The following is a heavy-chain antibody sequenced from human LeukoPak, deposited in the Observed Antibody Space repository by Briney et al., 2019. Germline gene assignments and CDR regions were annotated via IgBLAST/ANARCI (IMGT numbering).Heavy chain of an antibody. V-gene: IGHV1-2*02. CDR3: ARDRGYCSGGSCSTPEYYMDV. CDR2: INPNSGGT. J-gene: IGHJ6*03. CDR1: GYTFTSYG. Sequence: ASVKVSCKASGYTFTSYGISWVRQAPGQGLEWMGWINPNSGGTNYAQKFQGRVTMTRDTSISTAYMELSRLRSDDTAVYYCARDRGYCSGGSCSTPEYYMDVWGKGTTVTVSS. D-gene: IGHD2-15*01.